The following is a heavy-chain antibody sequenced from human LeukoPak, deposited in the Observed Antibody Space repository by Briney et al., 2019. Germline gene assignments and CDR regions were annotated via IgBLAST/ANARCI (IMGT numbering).Heavy chain of an antibody. CDR1: GLTVSSSY. V-gene: IGHV3-53*01. CDR2: IYNDGST. CDR3: ARNILFAFDI. J-gene: IGHJ3*02. Sequence: PGRSLRLSCAASGLTVSSSYMSCVRQAPGEGLEWVSIIYNDGSTYYADSMKGRYTISKDNSNNTLYLQVNSLSAEDTAMYYCARNILFAFDIWGQGTMVTVSS.